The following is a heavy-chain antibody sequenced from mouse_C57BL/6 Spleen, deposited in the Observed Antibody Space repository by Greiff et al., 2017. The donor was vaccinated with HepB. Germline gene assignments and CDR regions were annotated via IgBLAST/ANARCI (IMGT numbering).Heavy chain of an antibody. CDR3: AREGLTYYSKRGDWFAY. CDR2: IYPGSGST. Sequence: VQLQQPGAELVKPGASVKMSCKASGYTFTSYWITWVKQRPGQGLEWIGDIYPGSGSTNYNEKFKSKATLTVDTSSSTAYMQLSSLTSEDSAVYYCAREGLTYYSKRGDWFAYWGQGTLVTVSA. J-gene: IGHJ3*01. V-gene: IGHV1-55*01. CDR1: GYTFTSYW. D-gene: IGHD2-5*01.